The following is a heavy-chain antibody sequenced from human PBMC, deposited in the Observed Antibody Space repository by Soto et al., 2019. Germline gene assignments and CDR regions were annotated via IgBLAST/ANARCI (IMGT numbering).Heavy chain of an antibody. CDR1: DDSINSDKYY. V-gene: IGHV4-39*01. CDR2: IYYRGNA. D-gene: IGHD5-18*01. Sequence: SETLSLTCSVSDDSINSDKYYWGWIRQRPGKGLEWIGSIYYRGNAYYNPSLQTRVTISLDKSKSQFSLKLSSVTAADTAVYYCARHGPYSYGPMSYSYMDVWGKGTTVTVSS. CDR3: ARHGPYSYGPMSYSYMDV. J-gene: IGHJ6*03.